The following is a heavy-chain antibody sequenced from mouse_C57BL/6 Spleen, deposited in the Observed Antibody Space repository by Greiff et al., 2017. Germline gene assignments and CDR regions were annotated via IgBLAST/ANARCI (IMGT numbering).Heavy chain of an antibody. D-gene: IGHD1-1*01. Sequence: EVKLMESGPGLVKPSQSLSLTCSVTGYSITSGYYWNWIRQFPGNKLEWMGYISYDGSNNYNPSLKNRISITRDTSQNQFFLKLNSVTTEDTATYYCARSYYNAISQGWCAYWGQGTLVTVSA. V-gene: IGHV3-6*01. J-gene: IGHJ3*01. CDR3: ARSYYNAISQGWCAY. CDR2: ISYDGSN. CDR1: GYSITSGYY.